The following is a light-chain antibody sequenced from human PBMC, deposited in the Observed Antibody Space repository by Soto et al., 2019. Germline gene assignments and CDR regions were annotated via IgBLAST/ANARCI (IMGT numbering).Light chain of an antibody. CDR1: HSVSSN. V-gene: IGKV3-11*01. CDR3: QQRSNWPLT. Sequence: DIVLTQSPATLSLSPGERATLSCRASHSVSSNLAWYQQKPGQGPRLLIYDASNRATGIPARFSGRGSATDFTLTISSLEPEDFAVYYCQQRSNWPLTFGGGTKVEIK. CDR2: DAS. J-gene: IGKJ4*01.